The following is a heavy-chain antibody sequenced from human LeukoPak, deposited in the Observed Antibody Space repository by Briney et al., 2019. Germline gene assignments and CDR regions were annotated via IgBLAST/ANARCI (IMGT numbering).Heavy chain of an antibody. CDR3: ARAAYYYYYMDV. V-gene: IGHV1-2*02. J-gene: IGHJ6*03. CDR2: INPNSGGT. CDR1: GYTFTGYY. Sequence: SVKVSCTASGYTFTGYYMHWVRQAPGQGLEWMGWINPNSGGTNYAQKFQGRVTMTRDTSISTAYMELSRLRSDDTAVYYCARAAYYYYYMDVWGKGTTVTVSS.